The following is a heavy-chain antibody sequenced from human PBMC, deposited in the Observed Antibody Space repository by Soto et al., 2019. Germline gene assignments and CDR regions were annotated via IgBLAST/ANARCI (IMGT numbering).Heavy chain of an antibody. CDR2: IYFTGAT. J-gene: IGHJ4*02. CDR1: GGSISSGTSY. Sequence: QMQLQESGPGLVKPSQTLSLTCNVSGGSISSGTSYWTWIRQHPGEGLEWIGHIYFTGATYSNPFLRSRLTMSVDTSKNQFSLKLTSVTAADTATYYCASIPRRGYSYGIDYWGQGTLVTVSS. V-gene: IGHV4-31*03. CDR3: ASIPRRGYSYGIDY. D-gene: IGHD2-21*02.